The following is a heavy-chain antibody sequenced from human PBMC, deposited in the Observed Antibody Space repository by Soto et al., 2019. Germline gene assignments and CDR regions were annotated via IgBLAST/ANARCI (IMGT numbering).Heavy chain of an antibody. D-gene: IGHD3-16*01. CDR3: ARARFEGNFFWGSSIEY. J-gene: IGHJ4*02. V-gene: IGHV3-23*01. CDR1: GFTFNNYV. CDR2: ISGGGGST. Sequence: EVQLLESGGGLVQPGGSLRLSCAASGFTFNNYVMTWVCQAPGKGLEWVSSISGGGGSTYYADSVKGRFTISRDGSESTLFLQMNSLRPEDTAEYYCARARFEGNFFWGSSIEYWGQGTLVTVSS.